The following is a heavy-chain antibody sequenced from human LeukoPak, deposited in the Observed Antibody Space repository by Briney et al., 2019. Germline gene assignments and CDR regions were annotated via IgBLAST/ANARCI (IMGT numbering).Heavy chain of an antibody. Sequence: SETLSLTCTVSGGSISSYYWSWVRQPPGKGLEWMGYIYYSGSTNYNPSLKSRVTISVDSPKNQFSLKLSSVTAADTAVYYCARRKYYDSSGYYTNAFDIWGQGTMVTVSS. CDR3: ARRKYYDSSGYYTNAFDI. CDR1: GGSISSYY. V-gene: IGHV4-59*08. CDR2: IYYSGST. D-gene: IGHD3-22*01. J-gene: IGHJ3*02.